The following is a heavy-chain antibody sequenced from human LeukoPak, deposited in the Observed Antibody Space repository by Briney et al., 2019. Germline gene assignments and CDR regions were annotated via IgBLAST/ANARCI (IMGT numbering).Heavy chain of an antibody. V-gene: IGHV3-7*01. Sequence: GGSLRLSCAASEFTFTNFWMSWVRQAPGNGLEWVANTNRDGSEKYYVDSVKGRVTISRDNAMNFLYLQLNSLRVDDTAVYYCARDSACCRGRAFDIWGQGTVVSVSS. D-gene: IGHD2-2*01. J-gene: IGHJ3*02. CDR2: TNRDGSEK. CDR1: EFTFTNFW. CDR3: ARDSACCRGRAFDI.